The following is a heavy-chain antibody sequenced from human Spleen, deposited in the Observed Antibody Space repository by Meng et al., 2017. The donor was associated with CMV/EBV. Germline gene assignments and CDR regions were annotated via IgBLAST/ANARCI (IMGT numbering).Heavy chain of an antibody. J-gene: IGHJ4*02. Sequence: GESLKISCAASGFITDDYAMHWVRQAPGKGLEWVSSLSGSGDSTYYADSLKGRFTISRDNSKNTLYLQMNSLRADDTAIYYCASPPSSGRDYWGQGTLVTVSS. D-gene: IGHD3-22*01. CDR2: LSGSGDST. V-gene: IGHV3-23*01. CDR3: ASPPSSGRDY. CDR1: GFITDDYA.